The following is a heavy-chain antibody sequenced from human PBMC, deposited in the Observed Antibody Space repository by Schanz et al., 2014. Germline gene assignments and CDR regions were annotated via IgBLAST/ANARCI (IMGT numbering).Heavy chain of an antibody. CDR3: ARGGYSYALSAFDI. CDR1: GYTFTSYS. J-gene: IGHJ3*02. CDR2: INVGNGNM. Sequence: QVQLVQSGAEVKKPGASVKVSCKASGYTFTSYSIHWVRQAPGQGLEWMGWINVGNGNMKYSQKFQGRVTMTIDPYTSTAYMELRSLRSDDTAVFYCARGGYSYALSAFDIWGQGTMVTVSS. D-gene: IGHD5-18*01. V-gene: IGHV1-3*01.